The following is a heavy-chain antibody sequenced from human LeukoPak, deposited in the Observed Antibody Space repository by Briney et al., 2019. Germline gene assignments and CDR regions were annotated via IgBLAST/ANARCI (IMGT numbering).Heavy chain of an antibody. Sequence: GGSLRLSCAASGFTFSSYAMHWVRQAPGKGLEWVAVISYDGSNKYYADSVKGRFTISRDNSKNTLYLQMNSLRAEDTAVYYCAKERLSSSWYDFDYWGQGTLVTVSS. CDR1: GFTFSSYA. V-gene: IGHV3-30*04. D-gene: IGHD6-13*01. CDR3: AKERLSSSWYDFDY. J-gene: IGHJ4*02. CDR2: ISYDGSNK.